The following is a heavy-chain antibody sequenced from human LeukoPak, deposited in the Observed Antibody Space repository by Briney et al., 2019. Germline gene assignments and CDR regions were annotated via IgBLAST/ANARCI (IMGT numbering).Heavy chain of an antibody. D-gene: IGHD5-24*01. J-gene: IGHJ3*02. Sequence: SETLSLTCTVSGGSICSYYWSWIRQPPGKGMEWIGYIYYSGSTNYNPSLKSRVTISVDTSKNQFSLKLSSVTAADTAVYYCAREMGSQSNAFDIWGQGTMVTVSS. CDR1: GGSICSYY. V-gene: IGHV4-59*12. CDR2: IYYSGST. CDR3: AREMGSQSNAFDI.